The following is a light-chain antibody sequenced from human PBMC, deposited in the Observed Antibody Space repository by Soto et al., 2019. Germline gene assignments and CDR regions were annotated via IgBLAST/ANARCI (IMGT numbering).Light chain of an antibody. V-gene: IGKV2-28*01. CDR3: MQALQTPNA. Sequence: DIVMTQSPLSLPVTPGEPASISCRSSQSLLHSNGYNYLDWYLQKPGQSPQLLIYLGSNRASGVPDRCSGSGSGTYFTLKISRVEAEDVGVYYCMQALQTPNAFGQGTKLEIK. CDR1: QSLLHSNGYNY. J-gene: IGKJ2*01. CDR2: LGS.